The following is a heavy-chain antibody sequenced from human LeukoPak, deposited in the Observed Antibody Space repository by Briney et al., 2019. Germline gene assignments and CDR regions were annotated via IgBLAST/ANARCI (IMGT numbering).Heavy chain of an antibody. D-gene: IGHD3-3*01. J-gene: IGHJ4*02. CDR1: GFTFSSYA. CDR2: ISDSGGST. Sequence: PGGSLRLSCAASGFTFSSYAMSWARQAPGKGLEWVSAISDSGGSTYYADSVKGRFTISRDNSKNTLYLQMNSLRAEDTAVYYCAKACRSGYYDDYFDYWGQGTLVTVSS. V-gene: IGHV3-23*01. CDR3: AKACRSGYYDDYFDY.